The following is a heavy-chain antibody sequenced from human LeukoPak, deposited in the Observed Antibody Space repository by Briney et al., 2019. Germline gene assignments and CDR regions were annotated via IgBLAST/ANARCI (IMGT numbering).Heavy chain of an antibody. CDR3: GRDPDYGDPY. V-gene: IGHV3-11*01. CDR1: GFSFSDSY. D-gene: IGHD4/OR15-4a*01. Sequence: GGSLRHSCSASGFSFSDSYMSWFRLSPEKGLEWIAYITSSGTTTEYADSVKGRFTISRVNAKNSLYLQMNSLRPEDTAVYYCGRDPDYGDPYWGQGTLVTVSS. CDR2: ITSSGTTT. J-gene: IGHJ4*02.